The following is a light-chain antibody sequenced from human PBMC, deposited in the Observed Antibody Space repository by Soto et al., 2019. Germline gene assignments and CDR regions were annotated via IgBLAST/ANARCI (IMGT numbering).Light chain of an antibody. CDR1: QSVSSN. J-gene: IGKJ1*01. CDR3: QQYNNWPTWT. Sequence: EIVMTQSPATLSVSPGERATLSCRASQSVSSNLAWYQQIPGQAPRLLIDGASTRATGIPARFSGSGSGTEFTLTISSLQSEDCAVYYCQQYNNWPTWTFGQGTKVEIK. V-gene: IGKV3-15*01. CDR2: GAS.